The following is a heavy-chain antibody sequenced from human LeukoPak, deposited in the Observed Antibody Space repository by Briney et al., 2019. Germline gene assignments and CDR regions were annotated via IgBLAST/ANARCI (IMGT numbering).Heavy chain of an antibody. CDR3: ARDPGYYDSSGYP. V-gene: IGHV3-48*01. CDR1: GFTFSSYS. CDR2: ISSSSSTI. D-gene: IGHD3-22*01. J-gene: IGHJ5*02. Sequence: GGSLRLSCAASGFTFSSYSMNWVRQAPGKGLEWVSYISSSSSTIYYADSVKGRFTISRDNAKNSLYLQMNSLRAEDTAVYYCARDPGYYDSSGYPWGQGTLVTVSS.